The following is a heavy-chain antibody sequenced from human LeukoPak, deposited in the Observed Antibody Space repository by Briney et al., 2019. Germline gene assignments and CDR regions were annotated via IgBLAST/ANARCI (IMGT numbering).Heavy chain of an antibody. V-gene: IGHV3-21*01. CDR1: GFTFRSYT. CDR3: ARGFCTSTSCYGSY. D-gene: IGHD2-2*01. CDR2: ISSSSSSI. J-gene: IGHJ4*02. Sequence: NPGGSLRLSCAASGFTFRSYTMNWVRQAPGKRLEWVSSISSSSSSIYYADSVKGRFTISRDNAKKSLYLQMNSLRAEDTAMYYCARGFCTSTSCYGSYWGQGTLVTVSS.